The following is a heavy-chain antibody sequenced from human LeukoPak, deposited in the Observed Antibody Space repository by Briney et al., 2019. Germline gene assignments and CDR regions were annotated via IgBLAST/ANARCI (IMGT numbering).Heavy chain of an antibody. J-gene: IGHJ4*02. CDR3: ARDPRYCSSTSCYSDY. Sequence: ASVKVSCKASGYTFTSYGISWVRQAPGQGLEWMGWISAYNGNTNYAQKLQGRVTMTTDTSTSTAYMELRSLRSDDTAVYYCARDPRYCSSTSCYSDYWGQGTLVTVSS. D-gene: IGHD2-2*01. CDR1: GYTFTSYG. CDR2: ISAYNGNT. V-gene: IGHV1-18*01.